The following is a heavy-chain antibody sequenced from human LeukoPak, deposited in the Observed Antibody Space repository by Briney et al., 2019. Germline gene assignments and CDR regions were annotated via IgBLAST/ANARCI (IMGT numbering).Heavy chain of an antibody. V-gene: IGHV1-2*02. CDR3: ASTTGRPDAFDI. CDR2: IKPNSGGT. J-gene: IGHJ3*02. CDR1: GYTFTGYY. D-gene: IGHD4-17*01. Sequence: ASVKVSCKASGYTFTGYYMHWVRQAPGQGLELMGWIKPNSGGTNYAKKFQGRVTMTRDTSISTAYMELSRLRSDDTAVYYCASTTGRPDAFDIWGQGTMVTVSS.